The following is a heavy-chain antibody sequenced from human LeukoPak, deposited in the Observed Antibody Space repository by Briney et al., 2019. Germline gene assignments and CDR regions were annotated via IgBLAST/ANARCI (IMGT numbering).Heavy chain of an antibody. J-gene: IGHJ4*02. CDR2: IIPIFGTA. Sequence: GASVKASCKASGYTFTGYYMHWVRQAHGQGLERMGRIIPIFGTANYAQKFQGRVTITTDESTSTAYMELSSLRSEDTAVYYCARERLSRVAMVSFDYWGQGTLVTVSS. CDR1: GYTFTGYY. V-gene: IGHV1-69*05. D-gene: IGHD5-18*01. CDR3: ARERLSRVAMVSFDY.